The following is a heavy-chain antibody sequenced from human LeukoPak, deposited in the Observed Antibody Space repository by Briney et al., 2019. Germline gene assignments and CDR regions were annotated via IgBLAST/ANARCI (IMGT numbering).Heavy chain of an antibody. CDR3: ARAAYYDSSGYPYYFDY. J-gene: IGHJ4*02. CDR1: GGTFSSYA. V-gene: IGHV1-69*05. CDR2: IIPIFGTA. D-gene: IGHD3-22*01. Sequence: AASVKVSCKASGGTFSSYAISWVRQAPGQGLEWMGGIIPIFGTANYAQKFQGRVTITTDESTSTAYMELSSLRSEDTAVYYSARAAYYDSSGYPYYFDYWGQGTLVTVSS.